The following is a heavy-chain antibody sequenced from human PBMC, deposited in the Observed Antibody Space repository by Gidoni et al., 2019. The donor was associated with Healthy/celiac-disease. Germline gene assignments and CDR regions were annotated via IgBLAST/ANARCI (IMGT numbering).Heavy chain of an antibody. CDR1: GFTFSDYY. Sequence: QVQLVESGGGLGKPGGSRRLSWAASGFTFSDYYMGWIRQAPGKGLEWVSYISSSGSTIYYADSVKGRFPISRDNAKNSLYLQMNSLRSEDTAVYYCARDLQQWLGFPVDYWGQGTLVTVSS. D-gene: IGHD6-19*01. CDR3: ARDLQQWLGFPVDY. V-gene: IGHV3-11*01. CDR2: ISSSGSTI. J-gene: IGHJ4*02.